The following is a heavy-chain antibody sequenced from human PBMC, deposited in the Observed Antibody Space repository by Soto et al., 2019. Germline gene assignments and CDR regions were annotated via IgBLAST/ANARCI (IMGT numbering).Heavy chain of an antibody. Sequence: SVKVSCKASGGTFSSYAISWVRQAPGQGLEWMGGIIPIFGTANYAQKFQGRVTITADESTSTAYMELSSLRSEDTAVYYCAREITVTGAFDIWRQGTMVTVSS. CDR3: AREITVTGAFDI. J-gene: IGHJ3*02. CDR2: IIPIFGTA. CDR1: GGTFSSYA. D-gene: IGHD4-17*01. V-gene: IGHV1-69*13.